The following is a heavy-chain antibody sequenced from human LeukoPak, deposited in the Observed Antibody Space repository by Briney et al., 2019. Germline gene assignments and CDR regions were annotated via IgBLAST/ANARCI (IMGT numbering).Heavy chain of an antibody. V-gene: IGHV1-8*01. D-gene: IGHD4-17*01. CDR3: ARSESTYGDYGDD. Sequence: ASVKVSCKASGYTFTSYDINWVRQATGQGLEWMGWMNPNSGNTGYAQKFQGRVTMTRNTSISTAYMELSSLRSEDTAVYYCARSESTYGDYGDDWGQGTLVTVSS. CDR1: GYTFTSYD. J-gene: IGHJ4*02. CDR2: MNPNSGNT.